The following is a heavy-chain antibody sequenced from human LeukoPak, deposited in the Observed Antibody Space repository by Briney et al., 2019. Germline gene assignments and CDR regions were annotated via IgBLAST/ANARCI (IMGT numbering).Heavy chain of an antibody. CDR1: GFTFDDYA. CDR2: ISSSSTYI. Sequence: GGSLRLSCAASGFTFDDYAMHWVRQAPGKGLEWVSSISSSSTYIYYADSVKGRFTISRDNAKNSLYLQMNSLRAEDTAVYYCARGGDAYRPYYFDYWGQGTLVTVSS. V-gene: IGHV3-21*01. D-gene: IGHD5-24*01. CDR3: ARGGDAYRPYYFDY. J-gene: IGHJ4*02.